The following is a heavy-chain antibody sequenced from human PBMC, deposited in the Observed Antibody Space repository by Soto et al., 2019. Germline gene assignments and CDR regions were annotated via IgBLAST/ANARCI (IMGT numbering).Heavy chain of an antibody. CDR3: ARHTDGGISVITAFDI. J-gene: IGHJ3*02. CDR1: GGSFNSGHYY. D-gene: IGHD4-4*01. Sequence: PSETLSLTCTVSGGSFNSGHYYWNWIRQTPGKGLEWIGCISNRGIAQYHPSLQGRVTISADTPKSQFSLRLSPLTAADTAVYYCARHTDGGISVITAFDIWGQGTMVTVSS. CDR2: ISNRGIA. V-gene: IGHV4-39*01.